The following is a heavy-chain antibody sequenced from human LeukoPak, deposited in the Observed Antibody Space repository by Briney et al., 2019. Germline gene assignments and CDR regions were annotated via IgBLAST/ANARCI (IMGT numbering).Heavy chain of an antibody. J-gene: IGHJ4*02. Sequence: PGGSLRLSCAASGFTFSVYGMHWVRQAPGKGLEWVAVIWFDGSNKYYADSVKGRFTISRDNSKNTLYLQMNSLRAEDTAVYYCASGDYYDSSGYYQNWGQGTLVTVSS. CDR3: ASGDYYDSSGYYQN. CDR1: GFTFSVYG. CDR2: IWFDGSNK. V-gene: IGHV3-33*01. D-gene: IGHD3-22*01.